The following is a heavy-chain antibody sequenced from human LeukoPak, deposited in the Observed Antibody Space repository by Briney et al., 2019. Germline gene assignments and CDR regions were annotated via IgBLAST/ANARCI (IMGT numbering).Heavy chain of an antibody. Sequence: PGGSLRLPCATSGLTFRSYGMHWVRQAPGKGLEWVAFIRFDGINKYYADAVKGRFVISRDNTKKTLDLEMNSLRAEDTAVYFCARVAHFDRGMDVWGQGTTVIVSS. J-gene: IGHJ6*02. CDR2: IRFDGINK. CDR1: GLTFRSYG. V-gene: IGHV3-30*02. CDR3: ARVAHFDRGMDV. D-gene: IGHD3-9*01.